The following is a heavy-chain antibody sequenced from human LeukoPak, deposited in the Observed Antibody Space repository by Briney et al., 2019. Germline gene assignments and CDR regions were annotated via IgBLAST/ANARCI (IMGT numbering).Heavy chain of an antibody. V-gene: IGHV3-53*01. CDR1: GFTFSTYA. CDR3: ARAGLWFGELLDY. Sequence: GGSLRLSCAASGFTFSTYAMSWLRQAPEEALEWVSVIYSGGSTYYADSVKGRFTISRDNSKNTLYLQMNSLRAEDTAAYYCARAGLWFGELLDYWGQGTLVTVSS. J-gene: IGHJ4*02. D-gene: IGHD3-10*01. CDR2: IYSGGST.